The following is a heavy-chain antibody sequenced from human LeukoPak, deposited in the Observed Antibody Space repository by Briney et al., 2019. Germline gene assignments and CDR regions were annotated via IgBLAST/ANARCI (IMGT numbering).Heavy chain of an antibody. Sequence: PGRSLRLSCAASGFTFNRYAMSWVRQAPGKGLEWVSLFHTGGETEYADSVKGRFTMSRDTSQNTVSLHMNSLRAEDTAVYYCARGFAPAYNFGVFDYWGQGTLVTVSS. V-gene: IGHV3-23*01. CDR3: ARGFAPAYNFGVFDY. CDR1: GFTFNRYA. D-gene: IGHD5-24*01. J-gene: IGHJ4*02. CDR2: FHTGGET.